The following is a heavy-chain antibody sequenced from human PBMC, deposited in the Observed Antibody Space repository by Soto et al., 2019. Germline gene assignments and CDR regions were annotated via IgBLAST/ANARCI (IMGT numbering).Heavy chain of an antibody. CDR2: IYYSGST. Sequence: TLALTCTFSGGSVSSGGYYWSWIRQRPGKGLEWIGYIYYSGSTYYNPSLKSRVTISVDTSKNQFSLKLSSVTAADTAVYYCARTRYYDILPGYSPYGWFDPRGQGTLVTVSS. CDR3: ARTRYYDILPGYSPYGWFDP. CDR1: GGSVSSGGYY. V-gene: IGHV4-31*03. J-gene: IGHJ5*02. D-gene: IGHD3-9*01.